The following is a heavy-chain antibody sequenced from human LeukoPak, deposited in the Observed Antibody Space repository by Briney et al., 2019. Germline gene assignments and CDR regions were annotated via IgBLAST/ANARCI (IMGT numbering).Heavy chain of an antibody. D-gene: IGHD2/OR15-2a*01. CDR1: GSTLTELS. Sequence: ASVKVSCKVSGSTLTELSMHWVRPAPGEGLEWMGGFDPEDGEPIYAQKFQGRVTMTEDTSTDTVHMELSSLRSEDTAVYYCATDFLGFDPWGQGTLVTVSS. CDR3: ATDFLGFDP. CDR2: FDPEDGEP. V-gene: IGHV1-24*01. J-gene: IGHJ5*02.